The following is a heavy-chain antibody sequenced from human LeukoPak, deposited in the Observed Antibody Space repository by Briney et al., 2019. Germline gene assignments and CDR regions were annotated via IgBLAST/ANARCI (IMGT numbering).Heavy chain of an antibody. CDR1: GFTVNSNY. Sequence: SGGSLRLSCAASGFTVNSNYMSWVRQAPGKGLEWVSVIYSGGSTYYADSVKGRFTISRDNSKNTLYLQMNSLRAEDTAAYYCARSLGSSSSLRGFDYWGQGTLVTVSS. CDR2: IYSGGST. J-gene: IGHJ4*02. V-gene: IGHV3-53*01. CDR3: ARSLGSSSSLRGFDY. D-gene: IGHD6-13*01.